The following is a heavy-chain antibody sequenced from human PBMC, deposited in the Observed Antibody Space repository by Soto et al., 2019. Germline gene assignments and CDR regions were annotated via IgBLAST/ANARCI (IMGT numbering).Heavy chain of an antibody. J-gene: IGHJ4*02. CDR2: IRSKANSYAT. CDR1: GFTFSGSA. Sequence: EVQLVESGGGLVQPGGSLKLSCAASGFTFSGSAMHWVRQASGKGLEWVGRIRSKANSYATAYAASVKGRFTISRDDSKNTAYLQMNSLKNEDTAVYYCTPFTPFRDYWGQGTLVTVSS. V-gene: IGHV3-73*02. CDR3: TPFTPFRDY.